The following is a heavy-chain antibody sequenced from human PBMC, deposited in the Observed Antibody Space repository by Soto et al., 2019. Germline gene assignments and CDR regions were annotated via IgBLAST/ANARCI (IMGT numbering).Heavy chain of an antibody. Sequence: QVQLVQSGAEVKKPGSSVKVSCKASGGTFSSYAISWVRQAPGQGLEWMGGIIPIFGTANYAQKFQGRVTITAXXLXSXXDMELSSRRSEDTAVYYCARDRDLIAVAGSSYLDYWGQGTLVTVSS. D-gene: IGHD6-19*01. CDR2: IIPIFGTA. V-gene: IGHV1-69*12. J-gene: IGHJ4*02. CDR1: GGTFSSYA. CDR3: ARDRDLIAVAGSSYLDY.